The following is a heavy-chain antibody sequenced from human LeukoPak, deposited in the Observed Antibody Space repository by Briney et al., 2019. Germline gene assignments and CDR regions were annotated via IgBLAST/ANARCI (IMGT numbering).Heavy chain of an antibody. V-gene: IGHV4-59*01. CDR3: AGGAEWPNFDY. CDR2: FYYSGNS. CDR1: GGSITTYY. J-gene: IGHJ4*02. Sequence: SETLSLTCTVSGGSITTYYWSWIRQSPGKGLEWIGYFYYSGNSNYNPSLTSRVTISIDTSKNQFSLRLTSVTAADTAVYYCAGGAEWPNFDYWGQGTLVTVSS. D-gene: IGHD3-3*01.